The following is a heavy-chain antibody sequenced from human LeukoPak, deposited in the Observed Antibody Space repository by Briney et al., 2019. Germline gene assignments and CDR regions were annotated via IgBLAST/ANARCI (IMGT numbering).Heavy chain of an antibody. CDR2: INHSGST. CDR3: ARGPTRRAALSSN. Sequence: SETLSLTCAVYGGSFSGYYWSWIRQPPGKGLEWIGEINHSGSTNYNPSLKSRVTISVDTSKNQFSLKLSSVTAADTAVYYCARGPTRRAALSSNWGQGTLVTVSS. J-gene: IGHJ4*02. V-gene: IGHV4-34*01. CDR1: GGSFSGYY. D-gene: IGHD6-6*01.